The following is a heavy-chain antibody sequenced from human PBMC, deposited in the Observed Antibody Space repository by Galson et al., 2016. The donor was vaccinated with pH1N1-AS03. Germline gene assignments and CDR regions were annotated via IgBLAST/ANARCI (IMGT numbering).Heavy chain of an antibody. Sequence: SLRLSCAVGGFTFSSYAMFWLRQAPGKGLEYVSAISGNGFSTYYANSVKDRFTVSRDNSKNTLYLQMGSLRVEDMAVYYCARGQASYANYWFPPPDYWGQGTLVTVSS. V-gene: IGHV3-64*01. J-gene: IGHJ4*02. CDR1: GFTFSSYA. D-gene: IGHD4/OR15-4a*01. CDR3: ARGQASYANYWFPPPDY. CDR2: ISGNGFST.